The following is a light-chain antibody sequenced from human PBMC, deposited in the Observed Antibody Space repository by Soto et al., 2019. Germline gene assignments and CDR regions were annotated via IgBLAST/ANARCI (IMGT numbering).Light chain of an antibody. Sequence: DIQMTQSPSSLSASVGDRVTITCRASQRISSYLNWYQQKPGKAPKLLIYGASNLQSGVPPRFSVSGSGTDFILTISSLQPEDFATYYCQQSYSTPCAFGPGTKVDIK. J-gene: IGKJ3*01. CDR3: QQSYSTPCA. CDR2: GAS. CDR1: QRISSY. V-gene: IGKV1-39*01.